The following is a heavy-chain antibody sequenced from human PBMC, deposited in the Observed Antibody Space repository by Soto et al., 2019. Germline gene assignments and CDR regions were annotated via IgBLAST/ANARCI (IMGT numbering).Heavy chain of an antibody. CDR3: AILRFLEWALES. CDR1: GYTFTSYG. V-gene: IGHV1-18*04. Sequence: ASVNVSCKASGYTFTSYGISWVRQVPGQGLEWMGWISAYNGNTNYAQKLQGRVTMTTDTSTSTAYMELRSLRSDDTAVYYCAILRFLEWALESWGQGTLVTVSS. CDR2: ISAYNGNT. D-gene: IGHD3-3*01. J-gene: IGHJ4*02.